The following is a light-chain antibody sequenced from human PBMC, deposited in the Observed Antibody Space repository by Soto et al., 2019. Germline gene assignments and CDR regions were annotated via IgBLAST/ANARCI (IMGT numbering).Light chain of an antibody. CDR1: QSVSSN. V-gene: IGKV3-15*01. J-gene: IGKJ1*01. Sequence: EIVMTQSPATLSVSPGERATLSCRASQSVSSNLAWYQQKPGQAPRVLIYDAYTRATGIPARFSGSGSGTEFTLTISRLEPEDFAVYYCQQYGSSPPWTFGQGTKV. CDR2: DAY. CDR3: QQYGSSPPWT.